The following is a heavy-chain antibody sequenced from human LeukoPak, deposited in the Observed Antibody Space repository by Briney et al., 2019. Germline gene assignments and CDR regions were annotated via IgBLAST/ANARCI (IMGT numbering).Heavy chain of an antibody. V-gene: IGHV3-30*02. CDR1: GFTFSSYG. Sequence: GGSLRLSCAASGFTFSSYGMHWVRQAPGKGLEWVAFIRYDGSNKYYADSVKGRFTISRDNSKNTLYLQMNSLRAEDTAVYYCASGYCSGGSCYEDYWGQGTLVTVSS. CDR3: ASGYCSGGSCYEDY. D-gene: IGHD2-15*01. CDR2: IRYDGSNK. J-gene: IGHJ4*02.